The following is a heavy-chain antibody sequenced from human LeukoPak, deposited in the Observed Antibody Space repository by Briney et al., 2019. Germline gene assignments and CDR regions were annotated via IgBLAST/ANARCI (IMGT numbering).Heavy chain of an antibody. J-gene: IGHJ4*02. CDR1: GFTFSSYG. CDR3: ARSVSSRFTSPRRPYYFDS. V-gene: IGHV3-30*03. Sequence: GGSLRLSCAASGFTFSSYGMHWVRQAPGRGLEWVAVISYDGSNKYYADSVKGRFTISRDNSKNTLYLQMNSLRAEDTAVYYCARSVSSRFTSPRRPYYFDSWGQGTLVTVSS. D-gene: IGHD2-2*01. CDR2: ISYDGSNK.